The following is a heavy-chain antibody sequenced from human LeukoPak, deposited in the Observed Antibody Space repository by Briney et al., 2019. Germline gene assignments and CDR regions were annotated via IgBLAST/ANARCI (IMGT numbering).Heavy chain of an antibody. V-gene: IGHV3-30*04. J-gene: IGHJ4*02. CDR1: GFTFSSYA. CDR2: ISYDGSNK. D-gene: IGHD3-22*01. CDR3: ARRGSSGYYGDLDY. Sequence: PGRSLRLSCAASGFTFSSYAMLWVRQAPGKGLEGGAVISYDGSNKYYADSVKGRFTISRDNSKNALYLQMNSLRAEDTAVYYCARRGSSGYYGDLDYWGQGTLVTVSS.